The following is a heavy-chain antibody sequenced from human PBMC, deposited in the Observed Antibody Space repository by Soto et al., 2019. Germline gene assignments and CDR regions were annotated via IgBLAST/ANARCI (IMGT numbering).Heavy chain of an antibody. CDR2: IFYLGSS. CDR3: ARHSLALRNNHWFDP. J-gene: IGHJ5*02. V-gene: IGHV4-39*01. D-gene: IGHD3-3*02. CDR1: GDSIISSDFY. Sequence: PSETLSLTCTVCGDSIISSDFYWGWVRQPPGKGLERIGSIFYLGSSYYNPSLKSRATMSVDTSKNQFSLRVRSVTAAETALYFCARHSLALRNNHWFDPWGQGIMVTVSS.